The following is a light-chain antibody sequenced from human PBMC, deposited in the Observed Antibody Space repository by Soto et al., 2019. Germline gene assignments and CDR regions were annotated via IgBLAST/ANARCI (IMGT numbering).Light chain of an antibody. Sequence: QSVLTQPRSVSGSPGQSVTISCTGTSSDVGGYNYVSWYQQHPGKAPKLMIFDVSKRPSGVPDRFYGSKSGNTASLTISGLQAEDEADYYCSSYAGSYTLYVFGTGTKLTVL. CDR1: SSDVGGYNY. J-gene: IGLJ1*01. V-gene: IGLV2-11*01. CDR3: SSYAGSYTLYV. CDR2: DVS.